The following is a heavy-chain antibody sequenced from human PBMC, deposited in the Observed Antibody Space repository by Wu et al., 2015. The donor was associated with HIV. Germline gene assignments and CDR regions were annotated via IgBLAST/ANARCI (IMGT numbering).Heavy chain of an antibody. J-gene: IGHJ4*02. V-gene: IGHV1-18*01. Sequence: QVQLVQSGGEVKKPGASAKVACTTSGYNFDSYGVNWVRQAPGQGLEWMGWISGNNGKIKYSQKFQGRVTMTADTSTSTAYMELRSLRFDDTAMYYCARGHYYDASSSPMYWGQGTLVTVSS. CDR2: ISGNNGKI. CDR3: ARGHYYDASSSPMY. CDR1: GYNFDSYG. D-gene: IGHD3-22*01.